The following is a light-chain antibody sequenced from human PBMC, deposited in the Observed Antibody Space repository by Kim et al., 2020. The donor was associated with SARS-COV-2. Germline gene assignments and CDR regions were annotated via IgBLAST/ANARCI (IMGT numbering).Light chain of an antibody. CDR2: KVS. V-gene: IGKV2-30*01. CDR3: MQGTHWQYT. J-gene: IGKJ2*01. CDR1: QSLVYSDGNT. Sequence: VVMTQSPLSLPVTLGQPASISCRSSQSLVYSDGNTYKVSKRDSGVPDRFSGSGSGTDFTLKISRVEAEDVGIYYCMQGTHWQYTFGQGTKLEI.